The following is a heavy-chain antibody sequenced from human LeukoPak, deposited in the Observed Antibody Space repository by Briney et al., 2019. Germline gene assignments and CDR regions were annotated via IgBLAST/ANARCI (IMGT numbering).Heavy chain of an antibody. V-gene: IGHV1-8*01. Sequence: ASVKVSCKASGYTFTSYDIHWVRQATGQGLEWMGWMNPNSGNTGYAQKFQGRVTMTRNTSISTAYMELSSLRSEDTAVYYCASHPGYQLLRGDNWFDPWGQGTLVTVSS. D-gene: IGHD2-2*01. CDR1: GYTFTSYD. CDR3: ASHPGYQLLRGDNWFDP. J-gene: IGHJ5*02. CDR2: MNPNSGNT.